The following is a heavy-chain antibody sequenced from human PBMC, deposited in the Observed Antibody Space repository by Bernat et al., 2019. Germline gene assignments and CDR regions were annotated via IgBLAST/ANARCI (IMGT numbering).Heavy chain of an antibody. CDR2: IYYSGST. J-gene: IGHJ4*02. CDR1: GGSISSGDYY. CDR3: ARGAGYCSSTSCYTPYFDY. Sequence: QVQLQESGPGLVKPSQTLSFTCTVSGGSISSGDYYWSWIRQPPGKGLEWIGYIYYSGSTYYNPSLKSRVTISVDTSKNQFSLKLSSVTAADTAVYYCARGAGYCSSTSCYTPYFDYWGQGTLVTVSS. V-gene: IGHV4-30-4*01. D-gene: IGHD2-2*02.